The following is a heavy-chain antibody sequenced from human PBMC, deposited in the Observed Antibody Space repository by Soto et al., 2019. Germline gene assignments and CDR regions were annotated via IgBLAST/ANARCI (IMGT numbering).Heavy chain of an antibody. Sequence: QEQLVQSAAEVKKPGASVKVSCMTSGYTFNDYEINWVRQATGQGLEWIGWMNPNSGETGYAQRFQGRVTMTTSSSLSTAYLELSSLTSDDTAVYHCARIAMPARPRWYNWFDPWGQGTLVTVSS. CDR3: ARIAMPARPRWYNWFDP. CDR2: MNPNSGET. V-gene: IGHV1-8*02. CDR1: GYTFNDYE. D-gene: IGHD2-2*01. J-gene: IGHJ5*02.